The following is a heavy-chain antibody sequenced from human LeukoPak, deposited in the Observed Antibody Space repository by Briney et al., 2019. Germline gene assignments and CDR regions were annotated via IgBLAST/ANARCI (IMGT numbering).Heavy chain of an antibody. CDR1: GFTFSSYW. D-gene: IGHD3-3*01. CDR2: INSDGSST. J-gene: IGHJ5*02. CDR3: AREIFGVDNWFDP. V-gene: IGHV3-74*01. Sequence: GGSLRLSCAASGFTFSSYWMHWVRQAPGKGLVWVSRINSDGSSTSYADSVKGRFTISRDNAKNTLYLQMNSLRAEDTAVYYCAREIFGVDNWFDPWGQGTLVTVSS.